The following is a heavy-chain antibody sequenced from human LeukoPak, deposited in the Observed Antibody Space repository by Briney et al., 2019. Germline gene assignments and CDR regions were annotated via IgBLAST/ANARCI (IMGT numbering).Heavy chain of an antibody. J-gene: IGHJ6*03. CDR3: ARGRVSSSTWYSTYYYYFYMDV. CDR2: VYHTGST. D-gene: IGHD1-1*01. Sequence: SETLSLTCSVSDDSITMYYWTWIRQPPGKGLEWVGYVYHTGSTNFNPSLNGRVSISRDTTKNLFSLRLRSVTAADTAVYFCARGRVSSSTWYSTYYYYFYMDVWGKGTTVTVSS. V-gene: IGHV4-59*01. CDR1: DDSITMYY.